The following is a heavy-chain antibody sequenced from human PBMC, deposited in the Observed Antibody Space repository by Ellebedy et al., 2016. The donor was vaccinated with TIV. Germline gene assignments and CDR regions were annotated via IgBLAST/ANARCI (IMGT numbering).Heavy chain of an antibody. CDR2: ISYSGIS. D-gene: IGHD3-3*01. CDR3: AREGVSIFGILLSPGSLDV. Sequence: MPGGSLRLSCTVSGGSISSYYWSWIRQPPGKGLERIGYISYSGISNYNPSLRSQVTLSLDTSTNQFSLRLTSVTATDSAIYFCAREGVSIFGILLSPGSLDVWGQGTTVIVSS. J-gene: IGHJ6*02. V-gene: IGHV4-59*12. CDR1: GGSISSYY.